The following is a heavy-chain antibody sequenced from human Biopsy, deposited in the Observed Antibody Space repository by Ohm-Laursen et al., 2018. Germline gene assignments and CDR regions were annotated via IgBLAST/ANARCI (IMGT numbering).Heavy chain of an antibody. CDR2: INEVSSHI. D-gene: IGHD6-6*01. Sequence: SLRLSCSASGFTFSSFSMNWVRQAPGKGLEWISYINEVSSHIHDADSVKGRITVARDNAKNSLYLQLNSLRAEDTAVYYCAGDSSGTARAGGMDVWGQGTTVTVSS. CDR1: GFTFSSFS. J-gene: IGHJ6*02. V-gene: IGHV3-21*01. CDR3: AGDSSGTARAGGMDV.